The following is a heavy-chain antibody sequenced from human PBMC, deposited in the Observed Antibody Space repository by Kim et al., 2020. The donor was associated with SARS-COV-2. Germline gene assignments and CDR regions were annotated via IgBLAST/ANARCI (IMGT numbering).Heavy chain of an antibody. Sequence: GGSLRLSCAASGFTFSSYGMHWVRQAPGKGLEWVAVIWYDGSNKYYADSVKGRFTISRDNSKNTLYLQMNSLRAEDTAVYYCARTKSGYDYLWYFDLWGRGTLVTVSS. CDR2: IWYDGSNK. CDR1: GFTFSSYG. D-gene: IGHD5-12*01. J-gene: IGHJ2*01. V-gene: IGHV3-33*01. CDR3: ARTKSGYDYLWYFDL.